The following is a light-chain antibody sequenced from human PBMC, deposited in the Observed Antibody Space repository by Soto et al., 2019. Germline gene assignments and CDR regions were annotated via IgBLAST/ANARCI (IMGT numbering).Light chain of an antibody. J-gene: IGKJ4*01. V-gene: IGKV3-11*01. CDR3: QQRRSSLT. Sequence: IVLTQSPATLSLSPGERATLSCRASQSVSTYLAWYQQKSGQAPRLLIYDVSKRATGIPPRFSGSGAGTDFTLTISSLEPEDSATHYCQQRRSSLTFGGGTKVEIK. CDR1: QSVSTY. CDR2: DVS.